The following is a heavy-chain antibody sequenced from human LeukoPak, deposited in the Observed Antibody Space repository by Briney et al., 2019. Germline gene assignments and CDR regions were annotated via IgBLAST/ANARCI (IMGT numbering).Heavy chain of an antibody. CDR3: AREHYDNWFDP. V-gene: IGHV4-61*01. D-gene: IGHD3-16*01. CDR2: IYYSGST. Sequence: PSETLSLTCTVSGGSFSSGSYYWRWIRQPPGKGLEWIGYIYYSGSTNYNPSLKSRVTISVDTSKNQFSLKLSSVTAADTAVYYCAREHYDNWFDPWGQGTLVTVSS. J-gene: IGHJ5*02. CDR1: GGSFSSGSYY.